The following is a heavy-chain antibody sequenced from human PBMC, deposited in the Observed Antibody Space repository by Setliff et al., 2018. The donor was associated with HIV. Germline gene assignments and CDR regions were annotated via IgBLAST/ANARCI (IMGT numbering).Heavy chain of an antibody. CDR3: AREIRGSLGWFDP. V-gene: IGHV4-4*09. J-gene: IGHJ5*02. CDR2: IYTSGST. D-gene: IGHD3-10*01. Sequence: SETLSLTCTVSGGSISSYYWSWIRQPPGKGLEWIGYIYTSGSTNYNPSLKSRVTISVDTSKNQFSLKLSSVTAADTAVYYCAREIRGSLGWFDPWGQGTLVTVSS. CDR1: GGSISSYY.